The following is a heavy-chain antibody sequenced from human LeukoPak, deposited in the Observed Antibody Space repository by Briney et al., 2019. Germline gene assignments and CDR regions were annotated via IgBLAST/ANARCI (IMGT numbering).Heavy chain of an antibody. Sequence: PGGSLRLSCAASGFTFSSYAMSWVRQAPGKGLEWVSAISGSGGSTYYADSVKGRFTISRDNSKNTLYLQMNSLRAEDTAVYYCAKRVAAAGYYYYYYMDVWGKGTTVTVSS. V-gene: IGHV3-23*01. CDR2: ISGSGGST. CDR3: AKRVAAAGYYYYYYMDV. CDR1: GFTFSSYA. J-gene: IGHJ6*03. D-gene: IGHD6-13*01.